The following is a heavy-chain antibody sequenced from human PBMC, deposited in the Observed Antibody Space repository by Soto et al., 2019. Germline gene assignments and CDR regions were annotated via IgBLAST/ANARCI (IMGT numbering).Heavy chain of an antibody. Sequence: QVQLVESGGGVVQPGRSLRLSCAASGFTFSAYGMHWVRQAPGKGLEWLAMIYYDGNNKYYADSVEGRFTISRDNSKNTLYLQMSSLRAEDTAVYYGARVGGTVTSDYWGQGTLVTVSS. CDR2: IYYDGNNK. J-gene: IGHJ4*02. D-gene: IGHD4-17*01. CDR1: GFTFSAYG. CDR3: ARVGGTVTSDY. V-gene: IGHV3-33*01.